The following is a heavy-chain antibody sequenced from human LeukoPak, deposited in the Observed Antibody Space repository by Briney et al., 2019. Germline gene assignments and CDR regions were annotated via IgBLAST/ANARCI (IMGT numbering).Heavy chain of an antibody. Sequence: PSETLSLTCTVSGGSISSGAYYWSWIRQPPGKGLEWTGYIYYSGSTYYNPSLKSRVTISVDTSKNQFSLKLSPVTAADTAVYYCARAYYGESTSLDYWGQGTLVTVSS. V-gene: IGHV4-30-4*01. CDR1: GGSISSGAYY. D-gene: IGHD4-17*01. J-gene: IGHJ4*02. CDR3: ARAYYGESTSLDY. CDR2: IYYSGST.